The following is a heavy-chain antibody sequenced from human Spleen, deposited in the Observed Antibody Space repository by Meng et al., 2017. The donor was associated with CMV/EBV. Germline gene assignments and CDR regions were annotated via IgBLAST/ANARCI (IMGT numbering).Heavy chain of an antibody. Sequence: YTLTSEAMHRGRQEPGQRLEWMGWINAGNGNTKYSQKFQGRVTITRDTSASTAYLELSSLRSEDTAVYYCARDSPITIFGVVSGFDPWGQGTLVTVSS. CDR1: YTLTSEA. D-gene: IGHD3-3*01. J-gene: IGHJ5*02. CDR3: ARDSPITIFGVVSGFDP. CDR2: INAGNGNT. V-gene: IGHV1-3*01.